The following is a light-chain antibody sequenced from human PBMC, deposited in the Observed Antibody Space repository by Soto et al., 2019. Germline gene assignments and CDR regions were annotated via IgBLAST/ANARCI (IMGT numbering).Light chain of an antibody. J-gene: IGKJ1*01. CDR3: QQYSHWPRT. CDR2: DAS. CDR1: QNVRSS. Sequence: EVVMTQSPATLSVSVGERATLSCRASQNVRSSLAWYQQTPGQAPRLLIYDASARATGVPARFSGGGSGTEFTLTISSLQSDDFAVYSCQQYSHWPRTFGQGTELEV. V-gene: IGKV3-15*01.